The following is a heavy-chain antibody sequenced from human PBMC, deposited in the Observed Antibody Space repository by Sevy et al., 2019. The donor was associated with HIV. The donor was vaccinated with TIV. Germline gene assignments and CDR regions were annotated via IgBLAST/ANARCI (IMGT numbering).Heavy chain of an antibody. V-gene: IGHV4-59*08. CDR1: GGSITSLY. CDR2: IYYNGHI. Sequence: SETALTCTVSGGSITSLYWNWIRQPPGKGLEWIANIYYNGHINYNPSLKSRVTLSLDTSKNQFSLRLSSVTVADTAMYYCAGENAWGRGYSWGQGTLVTVSS. CDR3: AGENAWGRGYS. J-gene: IGHJ4*02. D-gene: IGHD1-26*01.